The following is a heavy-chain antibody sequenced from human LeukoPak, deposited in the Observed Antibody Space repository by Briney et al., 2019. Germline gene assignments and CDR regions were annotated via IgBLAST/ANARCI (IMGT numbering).Heavy chain of an antibody. V-gene: IGHV4-34*01. D-gene: IGHD3-10*01. CDR1: VGSFSGYY. J-gene: IGHJ6*04. CDR3: ARGYYGSGSHCCHVDV. CDR2: INHSGST. Sequence: SETLSLTCAVYVGSFSGYYWSWIRQPPGKGLEWIGEINHSGSTNYNSSLKSRVTISVDTSKNQFSLKLSSVTAADAAVYYCARGYYGSGSHCCHVDVWGKGTTITVSA.